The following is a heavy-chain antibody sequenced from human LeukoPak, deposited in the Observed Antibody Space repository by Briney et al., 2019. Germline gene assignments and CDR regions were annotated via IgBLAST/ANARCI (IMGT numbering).Heavy chain of an antibody. D-gene: IGHD6-19*01. Sequence: ASVKVSCTVSGYTLTELSMHWVRQAPGQGLEWMGWININTGNPTYAQGFTGRFVFSLDTSVSTAYLQISSLKTEDTAVYYCARAYGSGWNELDYWGQGTLVTVSS. V-gene: IGHV7-4-1*02. CDR3: ARAYGSGWNELDY. J-gene: IGHJ4*02. CDR2: ININTGNP. CDR1: GYTLTELS.